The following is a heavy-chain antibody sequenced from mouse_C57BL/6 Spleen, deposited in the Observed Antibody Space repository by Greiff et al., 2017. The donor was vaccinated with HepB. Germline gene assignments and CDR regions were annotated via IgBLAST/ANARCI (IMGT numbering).Heavy chain of an antibody. CDR1: GYAFSSSW. Sequence: QVQLQQSGPELVKPGASVKISCKASGYAFSSSWMNWVKQRPGKGLEWIGRIYPGDGDTNYNGKFKGKATLTADKSSSTAYMQLSSLTSEDSAVYFCTRGGDYYGSKDAMDYWGQGTSVTVSS. V-gene: IGHV1-82*01. CDR2: IYPGDGDT. J-gene: IGHJ4*01. CDR3: TRGGDYYGSKDAMDY. D-gene: IGHD1-1*01.